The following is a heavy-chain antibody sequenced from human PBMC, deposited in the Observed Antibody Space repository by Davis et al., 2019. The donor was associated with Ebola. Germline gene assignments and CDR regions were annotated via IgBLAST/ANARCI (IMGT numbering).Heavy chain of an antibody. CDR3: AKDVGYAYPDE. D-gene: IGHD2-2*01. CDR1: GFIFSRNA. CDR2: ISGSGGST. V-gene: IGHV3-23*01. J-gene: IGHJ4*02. Sequence: PGGSLRLSCAASGFIFSRNAMSCVRPAPGKGLEWVSAISGSGGSTYYADSVRGRFTISRDNSKNTLYLQINSLRAEDTAVYYCAKDVGYAYPDEWGQGTLVTVSS.